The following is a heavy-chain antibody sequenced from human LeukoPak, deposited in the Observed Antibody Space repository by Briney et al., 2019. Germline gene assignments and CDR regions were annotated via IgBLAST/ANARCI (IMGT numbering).Heavy chain of an antibody. D-gene: IGHD6-19*01. V-gene: IGHV4-39*01. J-gene: IGHJ3*02. Sequence: PSETLSLTCTVSGGSITSTIDYWGWVRQPPGKGLEWIATIYYSTSTQYNPSLKSRVTMSIDTSKNQFSLKLSSMTAADTAVYYCARRFRKAGKAFDIWGQGTMVTVSS. CDR2: IYYSTST. CDR1: GGSITSTIDY. CDR3: ARRFRKAGKAFDI.